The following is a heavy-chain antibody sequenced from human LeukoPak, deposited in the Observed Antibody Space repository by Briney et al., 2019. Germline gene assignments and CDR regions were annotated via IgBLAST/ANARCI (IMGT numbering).Heavy chain of an antibody. Sequence: SGGSLRLSCAASGFTFSSYWMSWVRQAPGKGLEWVANIKQDGSEKYYVDSVKGRFTISRDNAKNSLYLQMNSLRAEDTAVYYCARESGSYLDYYYMDVWGKGTTVTVSS. V-gene: IGHV3-7*01. CDR3: ARESGSYLDYYYMDV. CDR1: GFTFSSYW. J-gene: IGHJ6*03. D-gene: IGHD1-26*01. CDR2: IKQDGSEK.